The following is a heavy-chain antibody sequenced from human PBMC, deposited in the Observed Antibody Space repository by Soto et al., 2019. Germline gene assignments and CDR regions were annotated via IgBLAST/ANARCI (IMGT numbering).Heavy chain of an antibody. V-gene: IGHV3-21*01. J-gene: IGHJ3*02. CDR1: GFTFSSYS. Sequence: PGGSLRLSCAASGFTFSSYSMNWVRQAPGKGLEWVSSISSSSSYIYYADSVKGRFTISRDNAKNSLYLQMNSLRAEDTAVYYCARGTGAAGRYYDAFDIWGQGTMVTVSS. CDR3: ARGTGAAGRYYDAFDI. D-gene: IGHD6-13*01. CDR2: ISSSSSYI.